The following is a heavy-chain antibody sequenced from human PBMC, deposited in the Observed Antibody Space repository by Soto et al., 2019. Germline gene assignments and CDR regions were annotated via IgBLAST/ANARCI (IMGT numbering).Heavy chain of an antibody. CDR1: GGSVSSGSYY. CDR3: ASNVDTAIAYYYYYGMDV. Sequence: ASETLSLTCTVSGGSVSSGSYYWSWIRQPPGKGLEWIGYIYYSGSTNYNPSLKSRVTISVDTSKNQFSLKLSSVTAADTAVYYCASNVDTAIAYYYYYGMDVWGQGTTVTV. V-gene: IGHV4-61*01. CDR2: IYYSGST. D-gene: IGHD5-18*01. J-gene: IGHJ6*02.